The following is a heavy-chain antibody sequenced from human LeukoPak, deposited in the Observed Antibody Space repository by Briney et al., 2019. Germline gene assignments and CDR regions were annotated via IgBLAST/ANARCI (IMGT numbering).Heavy chain of an antibody. V-gene: IGHV3-23*01. D-gene: IGHD3-22*01. J-gene: IGHJ4*02. CDR2: ISGSDGST. CDR3: ARDTRPYGGYYYDSSGTLDY. Sequence: GGSLRLSCAASGFTFSSYWMSWVRQAPGKGLEWVSTISGSDGSTDYADSVKGRFTISRDNSKNTLYLQMNSLRAEDTAVYYCARDTRPYGGYYYDSSGTLDYWGQGTLVTVSS. CDR1: GFTFSSYW.